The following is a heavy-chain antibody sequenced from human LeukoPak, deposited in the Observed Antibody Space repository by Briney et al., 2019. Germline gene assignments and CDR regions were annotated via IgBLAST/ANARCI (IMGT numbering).Heavy chain of an antibody. CDR1: GGSFSGYY. Sequence: SETLSLTCAVYGGSFSGYYWSWIRQPPGKGLEWIGEINHSGSTNYNPSLKSRVTISVDTSKNQFSLELSSVTAADTAVYYCARVRAMVRGVWVDYWGQGTLVTVSS. CDR2: INHSGST. D-gene: IGHD3-10*01. J-gene: IGHJ4*02. V-gene: IGHV4-34*01. CDR3: ARVRAMVRGVWVDY.